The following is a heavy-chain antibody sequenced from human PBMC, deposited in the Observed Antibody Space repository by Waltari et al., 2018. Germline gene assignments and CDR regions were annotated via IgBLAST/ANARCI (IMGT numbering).Heavy chain of an antibody. D-gene: IGHD6-13*01. CDR2: MNPNRGNT. V-gene: IGHV1-8*03. CDR3: ARGGIAAAGTEDAFDI. J-gene: IGHJ3*02. Sequence: QVQLVQSGAEVKKPGASVKVSCKASGYTFTSYDINWVRQAIGQGLEWMGWMNPNRGNTGYAQKFQGRVTITRNTSISTAYMELSSLRSEDTAVYYCARGGIAAAGTEDAFDIWGRGTMVTVSS. CDR1: GYTFTSYD.